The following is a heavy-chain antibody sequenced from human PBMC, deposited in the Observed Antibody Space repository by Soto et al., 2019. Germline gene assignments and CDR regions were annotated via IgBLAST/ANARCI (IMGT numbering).Heavy chain of an antibody. CDR3: AARLDYDILTGATLAFDI. Sequence: SETLSLTCTVSGGSISSYYWSWIRQPPGKGLEWIGYIYYSGSTNYNPSLKSRVTISVDTSKNQFSLKLSSVTAADTAVYYCAARLDYDILTGATLAFDIWGQGTMVTVSS. CDR1: GGSISSYY. J-gene: IGHJ3*02. CDR2: IYYSGST. V-gene: IGHV4-59*12. D-gene: IGHD3-9*01.